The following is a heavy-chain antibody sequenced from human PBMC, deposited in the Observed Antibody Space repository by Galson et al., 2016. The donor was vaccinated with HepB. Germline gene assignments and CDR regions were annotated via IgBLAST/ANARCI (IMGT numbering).Heavy chain of an antibody. CDR2: SHSSGNS. V-gene: IGHV4-59*11. Sequence: ETLSLTCDVSDESIMTHYWSWIRQSPGKGPEWLGYSHSSGNSKYNPSLTSRVTMSLDTSRSRFSLRLRSVTAADTAVYFCARGTRFSYKWSFDSWGQGALVTVSS. CDR1: DESIMTHY. J-gene: IGHJ4*02. D-gene: IGHD1-20*01. CDR3: ARGTRFSYKWSFDS.